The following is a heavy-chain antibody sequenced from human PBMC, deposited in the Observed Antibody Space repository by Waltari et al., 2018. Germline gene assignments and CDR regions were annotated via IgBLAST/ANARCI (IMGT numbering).Heavy chain of an antibody. CDR1: GFTFSSYA. CDR2: LSGSGGST. J-gene: IGHJ3*02. Sequence: EVQLLESGGGLVQPGGSLRLSCAASGFTFSSYAMSWVRQAPGKGLEWVSALSGSGGSTYYADSVKGRFTISRDNPKNTLYLQMNSLRAEDTAVYYCAKPLSSSWYLDAFDIWGQGTMVTVSS. D-gene: IGHD6-13*01. CDR3: AKPLSSSWYLDAFDI. V-gene: IGHV3-23*01.